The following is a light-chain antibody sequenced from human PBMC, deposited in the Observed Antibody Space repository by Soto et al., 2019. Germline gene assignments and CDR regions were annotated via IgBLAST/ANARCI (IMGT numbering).Light chain of an antibody. CDR1: QGVASD. V-gene: IGKV3-15*01. J-gene: IGKJ5*01. Sequence: EIIMTQSPATLSVSPGERVTLSCRASQGVASDLAWYQQKPGQAPRLLIYGASIRATDIPARFSGSGFGTEFTLSISSLQSEDFALYYCQQYKNRPPVTFGQGTRLEIK. CDR3: QQYKNRPPVT. CDR2: GAS.